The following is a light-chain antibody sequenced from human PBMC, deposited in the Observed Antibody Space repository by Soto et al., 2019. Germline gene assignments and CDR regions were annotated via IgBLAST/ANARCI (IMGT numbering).Light chain of an antibody. CDR1: ESISSN. CDR2: GAS. V-gene: IGKV3-15*01. CDR3: QRYGSSPT. Sequence: EIVLTQSPATLSVSPGERATLSCRASESISSNLAWYQQRPGQIPRLLIYGASTRAAGIPAGFSGSGSGTEFTLTISSLQSEDFAVYYCQRYGSSPTFGQGTKVEIK. J-gene: IGKJ1*01.